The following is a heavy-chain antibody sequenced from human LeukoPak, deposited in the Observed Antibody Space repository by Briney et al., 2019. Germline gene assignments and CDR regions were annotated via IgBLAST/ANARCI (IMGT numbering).Heavy chain of an antibody. D-gene: IGHD6-13*01. J-gene: IGHJ4*02. Sequence: PGGSLRLSRAASGFTVSSNYMSWVRQAPGKGLEWVSVIYSGGSTYYADSVKGRFTISRDNSKNTLYLQMNSLRAEDTAVYYCAVTQSIAAAVDYWGQGTLVTVSS. CDR3: AVTQSIAAAVDY. CDR2: IYSGGST. CDR1: GFTVSSNY. V-gene: IGHV3-66*01.